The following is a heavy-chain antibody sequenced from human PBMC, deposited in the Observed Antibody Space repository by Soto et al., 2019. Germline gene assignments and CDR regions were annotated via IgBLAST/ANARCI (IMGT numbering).Heavy chain of an antibody. D-gene: IGHD2-21*02. CDR3: ARAYCGGDCYSEIGPRCQH. J-gene: IGHJ1*01. V-gene: IGHV4-31*03. CDR1: GGSLSSGGYY. Sequence: SETLSLTCPLSGGSLSSGGYYWCWIRQHPGKGLEWIGYIYYSGSTYYNPSLTSRVTVSVDTSKNQFSLKLSSVTAADTAVYYCARAYCGGDCYSEIGPRCQHWGQGTLVTVSS. CDR2: IYYSGST.